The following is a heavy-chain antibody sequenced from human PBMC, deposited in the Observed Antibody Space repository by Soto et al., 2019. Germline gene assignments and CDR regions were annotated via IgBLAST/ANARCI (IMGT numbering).Heavy chain of an antibody. J-gene: IGHJ4*02. D-gene: IGHD4-17*01. CDR1: GYTFTTYG. Sequence: ASVKVSCKASGYTFTTYGISWVRQAPGQGLEWLGWISAYTSKTHYAQKLQGRLTMTTDTSTSTAYMEMRSLRPDDTAVYFCARDLPFYGDSGGYFDYWGPGTLVTVSS. V-gene: IGHV1-18*01. CDR3: ARDLPFYGDSGGYFDY. CDR2: ISAYTSKT.